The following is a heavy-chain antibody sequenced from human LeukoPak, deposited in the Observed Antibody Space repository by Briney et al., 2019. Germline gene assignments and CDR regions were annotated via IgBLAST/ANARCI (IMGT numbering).Heavy chain of an antibody. CDR2: IYYSGST. J-gene: IGHJ4*02. CDR1: GGSISSGDYY. V-gene: IGHV4-30-4*01. D-gene: IGHD3-3*01. Sequence: SETLSLTCTVSGGSISSGDYYWSWIRQPPGKGLEWIGYIYYSGSTYYNPSLKSRVTISVDTSRNQFSLELSSVTAADTAVYYCARGVLRFPLSHFDFWGQGTLVPVSS. CDR3: ARGVLRFPLSHFDF.